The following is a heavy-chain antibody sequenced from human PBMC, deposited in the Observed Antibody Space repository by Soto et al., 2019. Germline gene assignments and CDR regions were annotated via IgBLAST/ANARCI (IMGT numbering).Heavy chain of an antibody. V-gene: IGHV3-48*01. CDR2: ISSSSTTK. CDR3: ARDGCSGSNCLNWFDP. D-gene: IGHD2-15*01. CDR1: GFTFSSYS. J-gene: IGHJ5*02. Sequence: PGGSLRLSCAASGFTFSSYSMNWVRQAPGKGLEWVSYISSSSTTKYYADSVKGRFTISRDNAKNSLYLQMNSLRAEDTAVYYFARDGCSGSNCLNWFDPWGQGTLVTSPQ.